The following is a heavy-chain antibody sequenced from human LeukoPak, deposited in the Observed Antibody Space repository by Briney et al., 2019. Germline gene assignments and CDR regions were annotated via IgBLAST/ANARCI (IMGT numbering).Heavy chain of an antibody. D-gene: IGHD6-13*01. CDR3: AKIVQFTAATGPGLDY. V-gene: IGHV3-33*06. CDR1: GFTFSYYG. J-gene: IGHJ4*02. Sequence: GGSLRLSCAASGFTFSYYGMHWVRQAPGKGLDGVAVIWYDGSYKYYADSVKGRFTISRDDSKNTMYLQMNSLRAEDTAVYYCAKIVQFTAATGPGLDYGGQGTLVTVSP. CDR2: IWYDGSYK.